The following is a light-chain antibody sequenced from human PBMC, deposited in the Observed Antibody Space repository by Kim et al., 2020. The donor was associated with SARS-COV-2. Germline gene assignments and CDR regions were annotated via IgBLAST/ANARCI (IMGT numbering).Light chain of an antibody. CDR2: GRN. CDR3: QSRDSGGNVV. J-gene: IGLJ2*01. CDR1: SLRSYY. Sequence: SSELTQDPAVSVALGQTVRITCQGDSLRSYYATWYQQKPRQAPLLVIFGRNNRPSGIPDRFSGSTSGNTASLTISGAQAEDEADFYCQSRDSGGNVVLRGGTKLTVL. V-gene: IGLV3-19*01.